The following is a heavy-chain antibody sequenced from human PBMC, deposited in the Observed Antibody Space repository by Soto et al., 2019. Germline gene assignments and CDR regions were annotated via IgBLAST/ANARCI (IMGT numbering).Heavy chain of an antibody. CDR3: AGSLAYYDILTGPDDRVDY. CDR2: IYYSGST. J-gene: IGHJ4*02. Sequence: TLSLTCTVSGGSISSGGYYWSWIRQHPGKGLEWIGYIYYSGSTYYNPSLKSRVTISVDTSKNQFSLKLSSVTAADTAVYYCAGSLAYYDILTGPDDRVDYWGQGTLVTVSS. V-gene: IGHV4-31*03. CDR1: GGSISSGGYY. D-gene: IGHD3-9*01.